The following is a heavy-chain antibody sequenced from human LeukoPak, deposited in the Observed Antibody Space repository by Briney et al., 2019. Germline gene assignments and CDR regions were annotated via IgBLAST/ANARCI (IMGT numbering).Heavy chain of an antibody. CDR3: ARAIPAAANWFNP. J-gene: IGHJ5*02. Sequence: ASVKVSCKASEYTFTDYYMHWVRQAPGQGLEWMGRINPNSGATNYAQKFQDRVTMTRDTSISTAYMELNTLRSDDTAVYYCARAIPAAANWFNPWGQGILVTVSS. CDR2: INPNSGAT. V-gene: IGHV1-2*06. D-gene: IGHD6-13*01. CDR1: EYTFTDYY.